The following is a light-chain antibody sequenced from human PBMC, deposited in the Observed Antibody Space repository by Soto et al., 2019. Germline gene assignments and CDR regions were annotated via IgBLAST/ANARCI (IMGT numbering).Light chain of an antibody. CDR3: QKRSDWPPLFT. J-gene: IGKJ3*01. CDR1: QSVSSY. V-gene: IGKV3-11*01. Sequence: IVLTQSPATLSLSPGERATLSCRASQSVSSYLAWYQQKPGQAPRLLIYDASKSATGIPARFSGSGSGTDLYINISGIEHEDFAVYYCQKRSDWPPLFTFGPGTKVDIK. CDR2: DAS.